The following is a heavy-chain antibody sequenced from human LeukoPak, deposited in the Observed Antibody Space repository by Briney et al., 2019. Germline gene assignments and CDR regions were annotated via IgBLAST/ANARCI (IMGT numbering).Heavy chain of an antibody. V-gene: IGHV1-8*03. Sequence: ASVKVSCKASGYTFTSYDINWVRQATGQGLEWMGWMNPNSGNTGYAQKFQGRVTITRNTSISTAYMELSSLRSDDTAVYYCARDPPDSSSLDYWGQGTLVTVSS. CDR3: ARDPPDSSSLDY. CDR1: GYTFTSYD. J-gene: IGHJ4*02. D-gene: IGHD2-2*01. CDR2: MNPNSGNT.